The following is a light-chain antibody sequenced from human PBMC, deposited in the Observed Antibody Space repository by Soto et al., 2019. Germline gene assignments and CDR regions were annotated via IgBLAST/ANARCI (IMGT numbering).Light chain of an antibody. V-gene: IGKV3-11*01. CDR1: QSVSSY. CDR2: DAS. Sequence: EIVLTQSPATLSLSPGERATLSCRASQSVSSYLAWYQQKPGQAPRLLIYDASNRATGIPARFSGSGSGTDFTLTISSLEPEDFAVYYCQQRSNLRIFTLGPGTKVDIK. CDR3: QQRSNLRIFT. J-gene: IGKJ3*01.